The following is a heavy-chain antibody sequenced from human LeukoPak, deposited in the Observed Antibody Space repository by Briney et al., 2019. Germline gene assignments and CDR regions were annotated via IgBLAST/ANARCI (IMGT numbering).Heavy chain of an antibody. Sequence: GGSLRLSCAASGFTFSTPHMNWVRQAPGKGLEWVSYISSSSSDIYYADSVKGRFTISRDNAKRSLDLQMNSLRDEDTAVYYCATNRPPTDSGGWPVFDYWGQGILVTVSS. J-gene: IGHJ4*02. CDR2: ISSSSSDI. D-gene: IGHD6-19*01. CDR1: GFTFSTPH. CDR3: ATNRPPTDSGGWPVFDY. V-gene: IGHV3-48*02.